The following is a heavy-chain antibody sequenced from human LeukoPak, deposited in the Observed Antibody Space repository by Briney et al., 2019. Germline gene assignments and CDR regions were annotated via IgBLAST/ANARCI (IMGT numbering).Heavy chain of an antibody. V-gene: IGHV3-33*06. D-gene: IGHD3-22*01. CDR3: AKDKIDSEITMIVSEYYFDY. CDR1: GFTFSSYG. Sequence: GGSLRLSCAASGFTFSSYGMHWVRQAPGKGLEWVAVIWYDGSNKYYADSVKGRFTISRDNSKNTLYLQMNSLRAEDTAVYYCAKDKIDSEITMIVSEYYFDYWGQGTLLTVSS. J-gene: IGHJ4*02. CDR2: IWYDGSNK.